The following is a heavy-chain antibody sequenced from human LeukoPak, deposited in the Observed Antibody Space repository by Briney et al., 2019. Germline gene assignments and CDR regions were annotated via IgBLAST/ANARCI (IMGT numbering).Heavy chain of an antibody. D-gene: IGHD6-19*01. CDR3: AKGGLYSSG. CDR1: GFTFSSHA. V-gene: IGHV3-30*04. Sequence: PGGSLRLSCAASGFTFSSHAMHWVRQAPGKGLEWVAVISYDGRNKYYVDLVRGRFTISRDNSKNTLYLQMNSLRAEDTAVYYCAKGGLYSSGWGQGTLVTVSS. J-gene: IGHJ4*02. CDR2: ISYDGRNK.